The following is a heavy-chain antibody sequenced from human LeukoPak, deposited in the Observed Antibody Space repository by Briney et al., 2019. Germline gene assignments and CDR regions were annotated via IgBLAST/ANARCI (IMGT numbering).Heavy chain of an antibody. J-gene: IGHJ4*02. CDR3: ARAPDSSGWYGGYYFDY. D-gene: IGHD6-19*01. CDR2: ISAYNGNT. Sequence: GASVKVSCKASGYTFTSYGISWVRQAPGQGLEWMGWISAYNGNTNYAQKLQGRVTMTTDTSTSTAYMELSSLRSEDTAVYYCARAPDSSGWYGGYYFDYWGQGTLVTVSS. V-gene: IGHV1-18*01. CDR1: GYTFTSYG.